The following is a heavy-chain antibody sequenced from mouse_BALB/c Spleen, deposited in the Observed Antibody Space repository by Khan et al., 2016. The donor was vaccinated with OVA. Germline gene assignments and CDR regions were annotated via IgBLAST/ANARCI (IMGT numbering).Heavy chain of an antibody. Sequence: QIQLVQSGPELKKPGETVKISCKASGYTFTNYGMNWVKQSPGKALKWMGWINTYTGEPTYADDFKGRFAFSLESSASTAYLLINNLKNEDTTEYFCRKPPYFSYAMDYWGQGTSVTVSS. CDR1: GYTFTNYG. D-gene: IGHD2-10*01. CDR2: INTYTGEP. J-gene: IGHJ4*01. V-gene: IGHV9-3-1*01. CDR3: RKPPYFSYAMDY.